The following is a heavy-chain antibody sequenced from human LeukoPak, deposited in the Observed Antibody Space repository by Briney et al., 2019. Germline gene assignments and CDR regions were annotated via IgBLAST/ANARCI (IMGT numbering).Heavy chain of an antibody. CDR1: GFTFNSYA. D-gene: IGHD6-19*01. CDR3: ARLAVAGTVDNWFDP. Sequence: PGGSLRLSCAASGFTFNSYAMIWVRQAPGKGLEWVSGISGSGGDTHYAESVKGRFTISRDNSKNTLYLQMNSLRAEDTAVYYCARLAVAGTVDNWFDPGAREPWSPSPQ. J-gene: IGHJ5*02. V-gene: IGHV3-23*01. CDR2: ISGSGGDT.